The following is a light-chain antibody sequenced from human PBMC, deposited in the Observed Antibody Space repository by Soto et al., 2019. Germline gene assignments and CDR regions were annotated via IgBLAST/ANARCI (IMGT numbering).Light chain of an antibody. CDR3: SSYINSITFVV. CDR2: EVS. V-gene: IGLV2-14*01. Sequence: QSALTQPASVSGSPGQSITISCTGTSSDVGAYNFVSWYQQHPGKAPKLIIHEVSNRPSGVSNRFSGSKSGNTASLTISGLQAEDEADYYCSSYINSITFVVFGGGTKLTVL. CDR1: SSDVGAYNF. J-gene: IGLJ2*01.